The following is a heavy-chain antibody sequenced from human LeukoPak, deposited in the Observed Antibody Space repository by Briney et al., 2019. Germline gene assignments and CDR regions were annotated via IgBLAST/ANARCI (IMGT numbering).Heavy chain of an antibody. CDR3: AKSTIVGATVDAFDI. D-gene: IGHD1-26*01. J-gene: IGHJ3*02. Sequence: PVGSLRLSCAASGFTFSDYYMSWIRQAPGKGLEWVAFIRYDGTNRYYADSVKGRFTISRDNSKNTLYLQMNSLRAEDTAVYYCAKSTIVGATVDAFDIWGQGTMVTVSS. CDR2: IRYDGTNR. V-gene: IGHV3-30*02. CDR1: GFTFSDYY.